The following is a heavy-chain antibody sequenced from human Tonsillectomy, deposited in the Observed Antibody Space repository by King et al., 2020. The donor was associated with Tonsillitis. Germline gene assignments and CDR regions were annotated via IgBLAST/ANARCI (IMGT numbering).Heavy chain of an antibody. V-gene: IGHV4-30-2*01. D-gene: IGHD3-3*01. Sequence: QLQESGSGLVKPSQTLSLTCAVSGGSINSDDHTWNWIRQPPGRGLEWIGYIYHTGSTFYNPSLKSRVTMSIDRSKNQFSLNLSSVTAADTAVYYCAGGTFWSGYSVYWGQGILVTVSP. CDR1: GGSINSDDHT. J-gene: IGHJ4*02. CDR3: AGGTFWSGYSVY. CDR2: IYHTGST.